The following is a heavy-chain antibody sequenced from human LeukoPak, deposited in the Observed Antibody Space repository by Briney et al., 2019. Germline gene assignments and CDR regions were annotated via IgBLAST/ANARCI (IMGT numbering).Heavy chain of an antibody. CDR2: IIPIFGTA. V-gene: IGHV1-69*06. J-gene: IGHJ3*02. D-gene: IGHD3-16*02. CDR1: GGTFSSYA. Sequence: ASVKVSCKASGGTFSSYAISWVRQAPGQGLEWMGGIIPIFGTANYAQKFQGRVTTTADKSTSTAYMELSSLRSEDTAVYYCARDYPIYDYVWGSYRYDAFDIWGQGTMVTVSS. CDR3: ARDYPIYDYVWGSYRYDAFDI.